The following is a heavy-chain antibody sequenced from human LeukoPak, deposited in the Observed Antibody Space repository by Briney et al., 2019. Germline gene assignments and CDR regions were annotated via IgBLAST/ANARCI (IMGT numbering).Heavy chain of an antibody. J-gene: IGHJ4*02. CDR1: GFTFSSYG. D-gene: IGHD5-24*01. Sequence: GRSLRLSCAASGFTFSSYGMHWVRQAPGKGLEWVAVIWYDGSNKYYADSVKGRFTLSRDNSKNTLYLQMNSLRAEDTAVYYCARGSEATITWSFDYWGQGTLVTVSS. CDR2: IWYDGSNK. V-gene: IGHV3-33*01. CDR3: ARGSEATITWSFDY.